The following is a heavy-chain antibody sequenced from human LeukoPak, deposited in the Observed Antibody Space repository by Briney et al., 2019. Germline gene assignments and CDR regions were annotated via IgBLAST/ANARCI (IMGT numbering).Heavy chain of an antibody. V-gene: IGHV3-43*01. CDR1: GLTFDEYT. CDR2: ISRNGGTT. Sequence: GGSLRLSCAASGLTFDEYTMHWVRQGPGKGLEWVSLISRNGGTTKYADSVKGRFIISRDNSKNSLYLQMNSLRAENTALYYCAKAPRYYYYMDVWGKGTTVTVSS. J-gene: IGHJ6*03. D-gene: IGHD1-14*01. CDR3: AKAPRYYYYMDV.